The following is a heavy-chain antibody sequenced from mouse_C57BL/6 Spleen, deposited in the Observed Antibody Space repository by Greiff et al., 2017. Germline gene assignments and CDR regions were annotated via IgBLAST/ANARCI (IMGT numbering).Heavy chain of an antibody. Sequence: QVQLQQSGPGLVAPSQSLSITCTVSGFSFTSYGVSWVRQPPGKGLEWLGVIWGDGSTNYHSALISRLSISKDNSKSQVFLKLNTLQTDDTASYYCAKPGGSSFRALGAYWGQGTLVAVSA. D-gene: IGHD1-1*01. CDR1: GFSFTSYG. CDR3: AKPGGSSFRALGAY. V-gene: IGHV2-3*01. CDR2: IWGDGST. J-gene: IGHJ3*01.